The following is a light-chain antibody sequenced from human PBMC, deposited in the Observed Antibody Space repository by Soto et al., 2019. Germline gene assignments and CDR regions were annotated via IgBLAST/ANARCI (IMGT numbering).Light chain of an antibody. J-gene: IGLJ2*01. V-gene: IGLV2-14*01. CDR1: SSDVGGYNY. Sequence: QSVLTQPASVSGSPGQSITISCTGTSSDVGGYNYVSWYQQHPGKAPKLMIYDVSNRPSGVSNCFSGSKSGNTASLTISGLQAEDEADYYCSSYTRSSTLYVVFGGGTKLTVL. CDR2: DVS. CDR3: SSYTRSSTLYVV.